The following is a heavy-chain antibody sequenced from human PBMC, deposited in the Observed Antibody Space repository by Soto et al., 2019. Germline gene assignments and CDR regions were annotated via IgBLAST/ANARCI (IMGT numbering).Heavy chain of an antibody. CDR2: ISAYNGNT. V-gene: IGHV1-18*01. Sequence: VKVSCKASGYTFTSYGISWVRQAPGQGLEWMGWISAYNGNTNYAQKLQGRVTMTTDTSTSTAYMELRSLRSDDTAVYYCARVMTTQNENWFDPWGQGTLVTVSS. CDR1: GYTFTSYG. D-gene: IGHD4-4*01. J-gene: IGHJ5*02. CDR3: ARVMTTQNENWFDP.